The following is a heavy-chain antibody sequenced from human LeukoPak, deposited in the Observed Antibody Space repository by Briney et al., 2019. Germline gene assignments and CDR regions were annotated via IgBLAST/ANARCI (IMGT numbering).Heavy chain of an antibody. CDR2: ISYDGSNK. CDR3: ASWELGAHDAFDI. Sequence: PGGSLRLSCAASGFTFSRCGMQWVRQAPGKGLEWVAVISYDGSNKYYADSVKGRFTISRDNSKNTLYLQMNSLRAEDTAVYYCASWELGAHDAFDIWGQGTMVTVSS. CDR1: GFTFSRCG. D-gene: IGHD1-26*01. V-gene: IGHV3-30*03. J-gene: IGHJ3*02.